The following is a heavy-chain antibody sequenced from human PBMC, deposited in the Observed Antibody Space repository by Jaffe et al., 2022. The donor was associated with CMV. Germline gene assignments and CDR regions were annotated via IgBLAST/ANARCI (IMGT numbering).Heavy chain of an antibody. CDR3: ARHNRAGRFDYYYMDV. CDR1: GGSISSYY. V-gene: IGHV4-59*08. J-gene: IGHJ6*03. D-gene: IGHD3-16*01. CDR2: IYYSGST. Sequence: QVQLQESGPGLVKPSETLSLTCTVSGGSISSYYWSWIRQPPGKGLEWIGYIYYSGSTNYNPSLKSRVTISVDTSKNQFSLKLSSVTAADTAVYYCARHNRAGRFDYYYMDVWGKGTTVTVSS.